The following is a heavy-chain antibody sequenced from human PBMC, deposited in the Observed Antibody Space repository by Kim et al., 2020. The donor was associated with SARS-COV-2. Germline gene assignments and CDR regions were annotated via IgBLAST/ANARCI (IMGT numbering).Heavy chain of an antibody. Sequence: SETLSLTCTVSGGSVSSGSYYWSWIRQPPGKGLEWIGYIYYSGSTNYNPSLKSRVTISVDTSKNQFSLKLSSVTAADTAVYYFARTHITGTLDYWGQGTLVTVSS. CDR2: IYYSGST. D-gene: IGHD1-7*01. CDR1: GGSVSSGSYY. V-gene: IGHV4-61*01. J-gene: IGHJ4*02. CDR3: ARTHITGTLDY.